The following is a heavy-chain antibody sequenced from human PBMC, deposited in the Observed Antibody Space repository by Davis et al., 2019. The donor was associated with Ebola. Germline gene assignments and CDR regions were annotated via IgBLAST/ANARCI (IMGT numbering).Heavy chain of an antibody. CDR1: GGSFSGYY. J-gene: IGHJ4*02. CDR2: IYYSGST. Sequence: SETLSLTCAVYGGSFSGYYWSWIRQPPGKGLEWIGYIYYSGSTNYNPSLKSRVTISVDTSKNQFSLKLSSVTAADTAVYYCARGQWLLGGYFDYWGQGTLVTVSS. D-gene: IGHD3-22*01. CDR3: ARGQWLLGGYFDY. V-gene: IGHV4-59*01.